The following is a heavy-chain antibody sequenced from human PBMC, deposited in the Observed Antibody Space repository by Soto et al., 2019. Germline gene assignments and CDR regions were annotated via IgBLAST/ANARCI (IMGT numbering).Heavy chain of an antibody. CDR1: GGTFSSYA. J-gene: IGHJ5*02. V-gene: IGHV1-69*13. CDR2: IIPIFGTA. Sequence: GASVKVSCKASGGTFSSYAISRVRQAPGQGLEWMGGIIPIFGTANYAQKFQGRVTITADESTSTAYMELSSLRSEDTAVYYCARSVGYDFWSGYREVNWFDPWGQGTLVTVSS. D-gene: IGHD3-3*01. CDR3: ARSVGYDFWSGYREVNWFDP.